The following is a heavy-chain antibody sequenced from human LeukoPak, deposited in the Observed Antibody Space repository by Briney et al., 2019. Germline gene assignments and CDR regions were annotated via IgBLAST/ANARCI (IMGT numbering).Heavy chain of an antibody. J-gene: IGHJ3*02. CDR3: ARGFRISIFGVVITEDAFDI. CDR1: GYTFTSYD. V-gene: IGHV1-18*01. D-gene: IGHD3-3*02. CDR2: ISAHNGNT. Sequence: ASVKVSCKASGYTFTSYDISWVRQAPGQGLEWMGWISAHNGNTNYAQKLQGRVTMTTDTSTNTVYMELRSLRSDDTAVYYCARGFRISIFGVVITEDAFDIWGRGTLVTVSS.